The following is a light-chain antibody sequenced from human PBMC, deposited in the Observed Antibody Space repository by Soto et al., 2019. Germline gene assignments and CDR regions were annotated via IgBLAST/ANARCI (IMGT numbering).Light chain of an antibody. CDR2: WAS. J-gene: IGKJ1*01. V-gene: IGKV4-1*01. CDR3: QRYFSTPRT. Sequence: DIVMTQSPDSLAVALGERGTINCKSSHSVLYSSNNKDYLAWYHQKPGQPPKLLIYWASTRDSGVTDRFSGSGSGTDFTLTISSLQAEDVAVYYCQRYFSTPRTVGPGTQVEIK. CDR1: HSVLYSSNNKDY.